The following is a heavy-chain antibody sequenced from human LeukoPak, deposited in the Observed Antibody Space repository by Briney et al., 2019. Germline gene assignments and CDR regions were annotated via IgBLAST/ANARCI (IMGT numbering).Heavy chain of an antibody. CDR3: ARGTSGWYYYFDY. CDR1: GYTFTGYY. D-gene: IGHD6-19*01. V-gene: IGHV1-2*02. J-gene: IGHJ4*02. CDR2: INPNSGGT. Sequence: ASVKVSCKASGYTFTGYYMHWVRQAPGQGLEWMGWINPNSGGTNYAQKFQGRVAMTRDTSTTTGYMELSRLRSDDTAVYYCARGTSGWYYYFDYWAQGVLVTVSS.